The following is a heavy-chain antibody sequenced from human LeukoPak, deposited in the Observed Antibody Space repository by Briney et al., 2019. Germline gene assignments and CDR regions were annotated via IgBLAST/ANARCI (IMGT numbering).Heavy chain of an antibody. CDR1: GGSFSGYY. CDR2: IDHSGST. D-gene: IGHD3-10*01. CDR3: ARDLVSGYYGSGSYSYYFDY. J-gene: IGHJ4*02. Sequence: KPSETLSLTCAVYGGSFSGYYWSWIRQPPRKGLEWIGEIDHSGSTNYSPSLKSRVTMSVDTSKNQFSLKLSSVTAADTAVYYCARDLVSGYYGSGSYSYYFDYWGQGTLVTVSS. V-gene: IGHV4-34*01.